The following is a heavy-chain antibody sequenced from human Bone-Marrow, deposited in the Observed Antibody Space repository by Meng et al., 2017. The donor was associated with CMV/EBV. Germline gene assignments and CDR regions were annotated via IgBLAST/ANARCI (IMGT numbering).Heavy chain of an antibody. Sequence: SCAASGFTFSSFAMNWVRQAPGKGLEWVSLISGGGGITYYADSVKGRFTISRDNSKNTVFLQMNSLRVEDTAVYYCVKEYGVSDWVDYWGQGTLVTVSS. D-gene: IGHD5/OR15-5a*01. J-gene: IGHJ4*02. CDR1: GFTFSSFA. V-gene: IGHV3-23*01. CDR3: VKEYGVSDWVDY. CDR2: ISGGGGIT.